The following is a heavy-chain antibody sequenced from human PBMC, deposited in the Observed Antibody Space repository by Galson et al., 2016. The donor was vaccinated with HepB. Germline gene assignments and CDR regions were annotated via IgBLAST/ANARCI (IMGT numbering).Heavy chain of an antibody. D-gene: IGHD2-15*01. J-gene: IGHJ3*02. CDR1: GFTFSNYH. CDR2: MKPNGSER. V-gene: IGHV3-7*03. CDR3: TRNAGWAFDI. Sequence: SLRLSCAASGFTFSNYHMHWVRQAPGKGLEWVATMKPNGSERYFADSVRGRFTVSRDDAKISLFLQMDSLRAEDTAVYYCTRNAGWAFDIWGQGTKVTVSS.